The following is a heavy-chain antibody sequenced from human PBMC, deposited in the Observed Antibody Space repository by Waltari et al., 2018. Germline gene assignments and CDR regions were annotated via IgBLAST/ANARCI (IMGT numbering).Heavy chain of an antibody. D-gene: IGHD6-19*01. CDR3: ARLWRRSGWYDAPIDY. CDR1: GGSISSSSYY. CDR2: IYYSGST. V-gene: IGHV4-39*01. J-gene: IGHJ4*02. Sequence: QLQLQESGPGLVKPSETLSLTCTVSGGSISSSSYYWGWIRQPPGTGLEWIGSIYYSGSTYSNPSLKSLVTISVDTSKNQFSLKLGSVTAADTAVYYCARLWRRSGWYDAPIDYWGQGTLVTVSS.